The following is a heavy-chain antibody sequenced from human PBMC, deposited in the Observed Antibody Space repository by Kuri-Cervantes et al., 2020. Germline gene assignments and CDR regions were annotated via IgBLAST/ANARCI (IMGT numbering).Heavy chain of an antibody. CDR3: ARDLVGAFYYYYYGMDV. CDR1: GFTVSSNY. Sequence: GESLKISCAASGFTVSSNYMSWVRQAPWKGLGWVSLIYSGGSTYYADSVKGRFTISRDNSKNTLYLQMNSLRAEDTAVYYCARDLVGAFYYYYYGMDVWGQGTTVTVSS. J-gene: IGHJ6*02. V-gene: IGHV3-53*05. CDR2: IYSGGST. D-gene: IGHD3-10*01.